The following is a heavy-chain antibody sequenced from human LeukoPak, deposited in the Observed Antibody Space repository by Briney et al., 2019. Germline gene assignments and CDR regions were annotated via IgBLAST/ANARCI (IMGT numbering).Heavy chain of an antibody. J-gene: IGHJ4*02. D-gene: IGHD6-19*01. CDR2: ISSSSSYI. V-gene: IGHV3-21*01. Sequence: GGSLRLSRAASGFTFSSYNVNWVRQAPGKGLEWVSSISSSSSYIYYADSVKGRFTISRDNAKNSLYLQMDSLRAEDTAVYYCARDRVSSGWYTFDYWGQGTLVTVSS. CDR1: GFTFSSYN. CDR3: ARDRVSSGWYTFDY.